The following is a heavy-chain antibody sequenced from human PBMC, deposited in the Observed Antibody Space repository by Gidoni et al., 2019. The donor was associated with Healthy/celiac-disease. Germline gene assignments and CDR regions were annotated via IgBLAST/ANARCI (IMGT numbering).Heavy chain of an antibody. CDR1: GFSLSNARMG. D-gene: IGHD1-26*01. V-gene: IGHV2-26*01. J-gene: IGHJ3*02. CDR2: IFSNDEK. CDR3: ARMEWELLYAFDI. Sequence: QVTLKESGPVLVKLTETLTLTCTVPGFSLSNARMGVSWIRQPPGKALQWLAHIFSNDEKSYSTSLKGRLTISKDTSKSQVVLTMANMDPVDTATYYCARMEWELLYAFDIWGQGTMVTVSS.